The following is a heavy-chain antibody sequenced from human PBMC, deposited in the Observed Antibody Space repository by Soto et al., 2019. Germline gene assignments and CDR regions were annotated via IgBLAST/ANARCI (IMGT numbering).Heavy chain of an antibody. Sequence: SETLSLTCTVSGGSVSNGMYYWSWIRQPPGKGLEWIGNVYFTGTTIYNPSLKSRVTMSVDTYKDQFFLKLTSVTAADTAVYYSARYWNISCGRNSYYFGYWGPRNHVPVSS. CDR3: ARYWNISCGRNSYYFGY. CDR1: GGSVSNGMYY. D-gene: IGHD1-1*01. V-gene: IGHV4-61*01. J-gene: IGHJ4*02. CDR2: VYFTGTT.